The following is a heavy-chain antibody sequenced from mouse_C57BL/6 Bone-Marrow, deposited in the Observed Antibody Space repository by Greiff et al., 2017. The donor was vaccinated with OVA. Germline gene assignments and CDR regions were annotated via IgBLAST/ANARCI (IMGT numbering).Heavy chain of an antibody. Sequence: EVHLVESGGGLVQSGRSLRLSCATSGFTFSDFYMEWVRQAPGKGLEWIAASRNKANDYTTEYSASVKGRFIVSRDTSQSILYLQMNALRAEDTAIYYCARDAPNYYAMDYWGQGTSVTVSS. V-gene: IGHV7-1*01. CDR1: GFTFSDFY. CDR3: ARDAPNYYAMDY. J-gene: IGHJ4*01. CDR2: SRNKANDYTT.